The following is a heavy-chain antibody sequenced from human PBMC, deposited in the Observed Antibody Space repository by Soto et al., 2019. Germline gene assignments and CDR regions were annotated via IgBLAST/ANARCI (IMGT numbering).Heavy chain of an antibody. CDR3: ARVLRFLEWLPRMDV. D-gene: IGHD3-3*01. J-gene: IGHJ6*02. CDR1: GGSISSGDYY. Sequence: QVQLQESGPGLVKPSQTLSLTCTVSGGSISSGDYYWSWIRQPPGKGLEWIGYIYYSGSTYYNPSLKSRVTISVDMSKNQFSLKLSSVTAADTAVYYCARVLRFLEWLPRMDVWGQGTTVTVSS. V-gene: IGHV4-30-4*01. CDR2: IYYSGST.